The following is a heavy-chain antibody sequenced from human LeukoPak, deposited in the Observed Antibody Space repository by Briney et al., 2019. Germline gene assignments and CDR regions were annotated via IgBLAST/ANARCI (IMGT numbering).Heavy chain of an antibody. J-gene: IGHJ4*02. CDR3: ARDPKSGSGSPYMSYFDY. CDR1: GGTFSSYA. D-gene: IGHD3-10*01. CDR2: ISAYNGNT. V-gene: IGHV1-18*01. Sequence: ASVKVSCKASGGTFSSYAISWVRQAPGQGLEWMGWISAYNGNTNYAQKLQGRVTMTTDTSTSTAYMELRSLRAEDTAVYYCARDPKSGSGSPYMSYFDYWGQGTLVTVSS.